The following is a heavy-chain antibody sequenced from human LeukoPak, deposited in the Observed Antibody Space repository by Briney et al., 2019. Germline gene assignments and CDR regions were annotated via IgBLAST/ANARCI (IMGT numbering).Heavy chain of an antibody. CDR2: IYYSGST. CDR1: GGSISSSSYY. V-gene: IGHV4-39*01. D-gene: IGHD6-6*01. Sequence: KSSETLSLTCTVSGGSISSSSYYWGWIRQPPGKGLEWIGSIYYSGSTYYNPSLKSRVTISVDTSKNQFSLKLSSVTAADTAVYYCARLLAARGRGVIDYWGQGTLVTVSS. CDR3: ARLLAARGRGVIDY. J-gene: IGHJ4*02.